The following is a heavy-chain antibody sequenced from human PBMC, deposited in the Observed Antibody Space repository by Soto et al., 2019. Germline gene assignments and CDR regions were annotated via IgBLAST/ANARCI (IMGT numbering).Heavy chain of an antibody. D-gene: IGHD4-4*01. V-gene: IGHV3-30*18. Sequence: GGSLRLSCAASGFTFSSYGMHWVRQAPGKGLEWVAVISYDGSNKYYADSVKGRFTISRDNSKNTLYLQMNSLRAEDTAVYYCAKDLREQYLGDYYYYYGMDVWGQGTTVTVSS. J-gene: IGHJ6*02. CDR2: ISYDGSNK. CDR3: AKDLREQYLGDYYYYYGMDV. CDR1: GFTFSSYG.